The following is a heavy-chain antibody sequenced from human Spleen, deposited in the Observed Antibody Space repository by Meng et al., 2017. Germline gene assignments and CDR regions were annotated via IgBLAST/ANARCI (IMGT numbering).Heavy chain of an antibody. CDR3: ARGPTTMAHDFDY. CDR2: IYHSGST. D-gene: IGHD4-11*01. Sequence: QVHVVESGPGLVKPSGTLSLTCAVSGASISSDNWWSWVRQPPGKGLEWIGEIYHSGSTNYNPSLESRATISVDTSQNNLSLKLSSVTAADSAVYYCARGPTTMAHDFDYWGQGTLVTVSS. CDR1: GASISSDNW. J-gene: IGHJ4*02. V-gene: IGHV4-4*02.